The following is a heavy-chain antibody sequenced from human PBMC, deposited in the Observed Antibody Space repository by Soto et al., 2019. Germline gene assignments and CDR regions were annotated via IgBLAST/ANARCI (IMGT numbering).Heavy chain of an antibody. J-gene: IGHJ3*02. CDR1: GFTFSSYS. V-gene: IGHV3-21*01. CDR3: ARDGVVAATLVEAFDI. CDR2: ISSSSSYI. D-gene: IGHD2-15*01. Sequence: GSLRLSCAASGFTFSSYSMNWVRQAPGKGLEWVSSISSSSSYIYYADSVTCRFTISRDNAENSLYLQMNSLRAEDTAVYYCARDGVVAATLVEAFDIWGQGTMVTVSS.